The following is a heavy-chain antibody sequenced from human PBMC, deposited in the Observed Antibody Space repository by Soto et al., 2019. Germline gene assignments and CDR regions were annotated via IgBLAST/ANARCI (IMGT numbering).Heavy chain of an antibody. V-gene: IGHV6-1*01. CDR1: GGSISSYY. J-gene: IGHJ5*02. CDR2: TYYRSKWYN. Sequence: PSETLSLTCTVSGGSISSYYWIWIRQSPSRGLEWLGRTYYRSKWYNDYAVSVKSRITINPDTSKNQFSLQLNSVTPEDTAVYYCARGFRGFDPWGQGTLVTVSS. D-gene: IGHD3-10*01. CDR3: ARGFRGFDP.